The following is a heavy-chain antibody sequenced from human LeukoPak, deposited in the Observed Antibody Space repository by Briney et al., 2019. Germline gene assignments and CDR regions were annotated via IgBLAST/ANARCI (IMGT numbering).Heavy chain of an antibody. J-gene: IGHJ5*02. CDR2: INTNTAGT. Sequence: ASVKVSCKASGYTFTGYHMHWVRQAPGQGLEWMAWINTNTAGTKFAQKFQGRVTMTRDTSISTAYMELSRLRSDDTAVYYCARYCSSTSCYWRNWFDPWGQGTLVTVSS. CDR1: GYTFTGYH. V-gene: IGHV1-2*02. D-gene: IGHD2-2*01. CDR3: ARYCSSTSCYWRNWFDP.